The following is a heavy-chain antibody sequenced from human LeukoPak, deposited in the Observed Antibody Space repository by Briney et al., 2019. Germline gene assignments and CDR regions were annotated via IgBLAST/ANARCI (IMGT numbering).Heavy chain of an antibody. CDR1: GGSISSYY. CDR2: IYYSGST. V-gene: IGHV4-59*12. Sequence: SETLSLTCTVSGGSISSYYWSWIRQPPGKGLEWIGYIYYSGSTNYNPSLKSRVTISVDTSKNQFSLKLSSVTAADTAVYYCARASHYYGSGSYYNDFDYWGQGTLVTVSS. J-gene: IGHJ4*02. CDR3: ARASHYYGSGSYYNDFDY. D-gene: IGHD3-10*01.